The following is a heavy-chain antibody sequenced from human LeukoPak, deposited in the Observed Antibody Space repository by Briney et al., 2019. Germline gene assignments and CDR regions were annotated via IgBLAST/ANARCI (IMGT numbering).Heavy chain of an antibody. V-gene: IGHV4-59*01. CDR1: GGSISTYY. Sequence: SETLSLTCTVSGGSISTYYWSWIRQPPGKGLEWIGYIYNSGSTNYNPSLKSRVTISVDTSKNQFSLKLSSVIAADTAVYYCARENSNSWYLDYWGQGTLVTVSS. D-gene: IGHD6-13*01. CDR2: IYNSGST. J-gene: IGHJ4*02. CDR3: ARENSNSWYLDY.